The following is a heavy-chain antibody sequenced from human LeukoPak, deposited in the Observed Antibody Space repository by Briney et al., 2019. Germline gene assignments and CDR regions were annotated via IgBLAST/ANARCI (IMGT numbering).Heavy chain of an antibody. V-gene: IGHV1-69*01. D-gene: IGHD6-13*01. CDR1: GGTFSSYA. J-gene: IGHJ4*02. Sequence: ASVKVSCKASGGTFSSYAISWVRQAPGQGLEWMGGIIPIFGTANYAQKFQGRVTITADESTSTAYMELSSLRSEDTAVYYCARDPHARIAAAGMLDYWGQGTPVTVSS. CDR2: IIPIFGTA. CDR3: ARDPHARIAAAGMLDY.